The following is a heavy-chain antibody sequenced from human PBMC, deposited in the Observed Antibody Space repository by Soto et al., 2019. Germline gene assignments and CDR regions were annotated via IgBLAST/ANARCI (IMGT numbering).Heavy chain of an antibody. D-gene: IGHD6-19*01. Sequence: GGSLRLSCAASGFTFSNAWMNWVRQAQGKGLEWVGRIKSKTDGGTTDYAAPVKGRFTISRDDSKNTLYLQMNSLKTEDTAVYYCTTWTGYSSGWYVYWGQGTLVTVSS. CDR1: GFTFSNAW. CDR2: IKSKTDGGTT. CDR3: TTWTGYSSGWYVY. V-gene: IGHV3-15*07. J-gene: IGHJ4*02.